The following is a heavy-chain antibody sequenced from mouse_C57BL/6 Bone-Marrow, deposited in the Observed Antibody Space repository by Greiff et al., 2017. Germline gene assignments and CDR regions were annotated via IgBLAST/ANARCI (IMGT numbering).Heavy chain of an antibody. V-gene: IGHV5-6*01. J-gene: IGHJ3*01. D-gene: IGHD2-4*01. CDR3: ARDDYVLFAY. Sequence: VQLVESGGDLVKPGGSLKLSCAASGFTFSSYGMSWVRQTPDKRLEWVATISSGGSYTYYPDSVKGRFTISRDNAKNTLYLQMSSLKSEDTAMYYCARDDYVLFAYWGQGTLVTVSA. CDR1: GFTFSSYG. CDR2: ISSGGSYT.